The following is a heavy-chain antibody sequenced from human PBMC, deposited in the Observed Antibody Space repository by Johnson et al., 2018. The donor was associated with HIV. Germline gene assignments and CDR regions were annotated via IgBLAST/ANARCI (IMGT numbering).Heavy chain of an antibody. CDR1: GFTFSSYG. D-gene: IGHD1-26*01. CDR2: ISYDGSNK. CDR3: AKVSWEARLGDPFDI. J-gene: IGHJ3*02. V-gene: IGHV3-30*18. Sequence: QVQLVESGGGVVQPGRSLRLSCAASGFTFSSYGMHWVRQAPGKGLEWVAVISYDGSNKYYADSVKGRFTISRDNSKHTLYLQMNSLRAEDTAVYYCAKVSWEARLGDPFDIWGQGTMVTVSS.